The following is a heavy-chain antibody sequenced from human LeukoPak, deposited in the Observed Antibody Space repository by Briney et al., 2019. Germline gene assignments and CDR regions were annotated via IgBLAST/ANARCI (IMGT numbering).Heavy chain of an antibody. CDR2: ISNSGSTT. J-gene: IGHJ4*02. V-gene: IGHV3-11*01. Sequence: GGSLRLSCAASGFTFSDYYMSWIRQAPGKGLEWLSYISNSGSTTYYADSVKGRFTISRDKAKNSLYLQMNSLRAEDTAVYYCARDSLRAYDYVWGSYRHIPDYWGQGTLVTVSS. CDR1: GFTFSDYY. CDR3: ARDSLRAYDYVWGSYRHIPDY. D-gene: IGHD3-16*01.